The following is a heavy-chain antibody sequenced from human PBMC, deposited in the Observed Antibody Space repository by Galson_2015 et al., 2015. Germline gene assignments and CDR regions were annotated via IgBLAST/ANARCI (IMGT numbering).Heavy chain of an antibody. D-gene: IGHD6-19*01. Sequence: QSGAEVKKPGESLKISCKGSGYSFTSHWIVWVRQTPGKGLEWMGIIYPGTSDTRYSPSFQGQVTISADKSISTASLQWSSLKASDTAMYYCARHGGSGWSFYYYGMDVWGQGTTVTVSS. CDR2: IYPGTSDT. V-gene: IGHV5-51*01. CDR3: ARHGGSGWSFYYYGMDV. CDR1: GYSFTSHW. J-gene: IGHJ6*02.